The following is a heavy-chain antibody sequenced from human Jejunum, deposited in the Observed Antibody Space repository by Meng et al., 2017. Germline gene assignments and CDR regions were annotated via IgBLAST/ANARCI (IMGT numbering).Heavy chain of an antibody. CDR3: ARDLNYYIDY. CDR1: GYTFSTYG. V-gene: IGHV3-33*01. CDR2: IWYDGSKT. J-gene: IGHJ4*02. Sequence: QVQLVESGGGVVQPGRALRLSCAASGYTFSTYGMHWVRQAPGKGLDWVAVIWYDGSKTYYADSVKGRFTISRDDSKNTLYLQMNSLRAEDTAVYYCARDLNYYIDYWGQGTLVTVSS.